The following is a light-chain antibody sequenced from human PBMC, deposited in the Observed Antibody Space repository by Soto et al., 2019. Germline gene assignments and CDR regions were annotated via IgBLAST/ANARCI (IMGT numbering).Light chain of an antibody. CDR1: NSNIGSNT. CDR3: AAWDDSLVGLV. CDR2: SNN. J-gene: IGLJ2*01. V-gene: IGLV1-44*01. Sequence: QSVLTQPPSASRTPEQRVTISCSGSNSNIGSNTVNWYQQLPGTAPKLLIYSNNQRPSGVPDRFSGSKSGTSASLAISGLQSEDEADYYCAAWDDSLVGLVFGGGTQLTVL.